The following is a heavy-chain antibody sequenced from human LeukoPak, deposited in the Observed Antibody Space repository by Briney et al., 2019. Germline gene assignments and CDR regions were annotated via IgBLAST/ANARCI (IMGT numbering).Heavy chain of an antibody. V-gene: IGHV4-39*01. CDR2: IYYTGST. J-gene: IGHJ4*02. D-gene: IGHD3-22*01. CDR3: ASSTSGHYNY. CDR1: GGSISSSSYY. Sequence: SETLSLTCTVSGGSISSSSYYWGWIRQPPGKGLEWIGSIYYTGSTYYNPSLKSRVTISVDTSKNQFSLKLSSVTAADTAVYYCASSTSGHYNYWGQGTLVTVSS.